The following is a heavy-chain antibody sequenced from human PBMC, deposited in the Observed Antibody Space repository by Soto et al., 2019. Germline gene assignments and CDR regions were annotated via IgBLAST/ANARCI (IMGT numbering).Heavy chain of an antibody. CDR2: IYYSGNT. CDR3: ASTDYVAYYMDV. CDR1: GGSISSGYY. D-gene: IGHD3-10*02. J-gene: IGHJ6*03. V-gene: IGHV4-31*03. Sequence: RSLTFRVSGGSISSGYYWTWIRQHPGKGLEWIGYIYYSGNTYYNPSLKSRVTISVDTSKNQFSLKLSSVTAADTAVYYCASTDYVAYYMDVWGQGNTVTVS.